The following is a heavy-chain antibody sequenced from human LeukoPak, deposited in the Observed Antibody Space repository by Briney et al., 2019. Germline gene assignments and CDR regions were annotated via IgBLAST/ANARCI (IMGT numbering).Heavy chain of an antibody. CDR3: ASLREAVAGSGGNYYYYYMDV. Sequence: GGSLRLSCAASGFTFDDYGMSWVRQAPGKGLEWVSGINWNGGSTGYADSVKGRFTISRDNAKNSLYLQMNSLRAEDTALYYCASLREAVAGSGGNYYYYYMDVWGEGTTVTVSS. V-gene: IGHV3-20*04. J-gene: IGHJ6*03. CDR1: GFTFDDYG. CDR2: INWNGGST. D-gene: IGHD6-19*01.